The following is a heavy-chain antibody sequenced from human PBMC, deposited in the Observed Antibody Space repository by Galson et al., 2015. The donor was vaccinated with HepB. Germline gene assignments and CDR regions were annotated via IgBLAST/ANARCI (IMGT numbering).Heavy chain of an antibody. J-gene: IGHJ6*04. V-gene: IGHV3-11*06. CDR1: GFTFSDYY. CDR2: ISSSSSYT. D-gene: IGHD3-22*01. Sequence: SLRLSCAASGFTFSDYYMSWIRQAPGKGLEWVSYISSSSSYTNYADSVKGRFTISRDNAKNSLYLQMNSLRAEDTAVYYCAREAKRITMIKDVWGKGTTVTVSS. CDR3: AREAKRITMIKDV.